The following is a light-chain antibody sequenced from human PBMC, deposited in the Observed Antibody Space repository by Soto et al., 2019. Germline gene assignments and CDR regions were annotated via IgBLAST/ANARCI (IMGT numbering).Light chain of an antibody. CDR1: QSISSW. CDR3: QQYNTFPWT. J-gene: IGKJ1*01. CDR2: DAS. Sequence: DIQMTQSPSTLSASVGDRVIITCRASQSISSWLAWYQQKPEKAPKLLIYDASSLETGVPFRFSGSGSGTEFTLTINSLQPDDFATYYCQQYNTFPWTFGRGTKVDI. V-gene: IGKV1-5*01.